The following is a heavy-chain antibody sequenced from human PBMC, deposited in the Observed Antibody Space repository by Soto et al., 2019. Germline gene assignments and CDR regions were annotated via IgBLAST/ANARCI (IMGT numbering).Heavy chain of an antibody. V-gene: IGHV3-21*01. CDR1: GFTFRDYS. J-gene: IGHJ5*02. D-gene: IGHD2-8*02. CDR3: ALLAQSDL. Sequence: GGSLRLSCGAFGFTFRDYSFNWVRQAPGKGPEWVSSISTTANYIFYADSVQGRFTVSRDNAKDSLYLEMTDLRAEDTAVYYCALLAQSDLWGQGNLLTVSS. CDR2: ISTTANYI.